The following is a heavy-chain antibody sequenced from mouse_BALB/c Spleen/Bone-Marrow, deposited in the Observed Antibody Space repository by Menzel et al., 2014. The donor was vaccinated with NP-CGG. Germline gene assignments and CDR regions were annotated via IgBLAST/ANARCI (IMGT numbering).Heavy chain of an antibody. V-gene: IGHV3-2*02. Sequence: EVKLVESGPGLVKPSQSLSLTCSVAGYSITSDYVWNWIRQFPGNKLEWMGYISYRGLTSYNPSLKSRFSITRDTSKNQFFLQLNSVTTEDTATYYCARWGGNYVGYYAMDYWGQGTSVTVSS. CDR1: GYSITSDYV. J-gene: IGHJ4*01. CDR3: ARWGGNYVGYYAMDY. D-gene: IGHD2-1*01. CDR2: ISYRGLT.